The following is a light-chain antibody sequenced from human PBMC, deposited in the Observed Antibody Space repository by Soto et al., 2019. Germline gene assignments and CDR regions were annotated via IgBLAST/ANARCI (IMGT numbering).Light chain of an antibody. J-gene: IGKJ4*01. V-gene: IGKV4-1*01. CDR3: QQYHTTPLS. CDR1: QSVLFSSNNKNY. CDR2: CAS. Sequence: DIVMTQSPDSLSVSLGERATINCKSSQSVLFSSNNKNYLAWYKQKPGQPPKLLIYCASTRESGVPDRFSGSGSGTDLTLTISALQAEDVAVYYCQQYHTTPLSFGGGTKVEIK.